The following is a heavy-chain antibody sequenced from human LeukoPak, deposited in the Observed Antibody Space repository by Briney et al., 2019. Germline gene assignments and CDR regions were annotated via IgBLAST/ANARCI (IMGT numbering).Heavy chain of an antibody. J-gene: IGHJ4*02. V-gene: IGHV3-21*01. CDR3: ARDSSGYLHYFVC. CDR2: ISSSSSYI. D-gene: IGHD3-22*01. Sequence: GGSLRLSCVASGFTFSTYSIDWVRQAPGRGLEWVSSISSSSSYIYYADSVKGRFTISRDNAKNSLYLQMNSLRAEDTAVYYCARDSSGYLHYFVCWGQGTLVTVSS. CDR1: GFTFSTYS.